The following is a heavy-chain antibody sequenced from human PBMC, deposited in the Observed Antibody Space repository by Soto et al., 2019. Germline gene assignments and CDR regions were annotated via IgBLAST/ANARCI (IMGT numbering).Heavy chain of an antibody. CDR2: IGTAGDT. CDR1: GFTSSGFD. Sequence: GGSLRLSCEASGFTSSGFDTHWVRQPTGKGLEWVSTIGTAGDTYYAVSVKGRFTISRDNAKNSLSLQMNSLRAGDTAVYFCARGQEVGAHFFDSWGQGTQVTVSS. CDR3: ARGQEVGAHFFDS. V-gene: IGHV3-13*01. D-gene: IGHD2-15*01. J-gene: IGHJ4*02.